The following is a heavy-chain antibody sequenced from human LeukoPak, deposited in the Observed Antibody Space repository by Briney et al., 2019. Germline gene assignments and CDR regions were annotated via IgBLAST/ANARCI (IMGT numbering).Heavy chain of an antibody. CDR2: IKQDESEK. J-gene: IGHJ6*02. V-gene: IGHV3-7*04. D-gene: IGHD3-22*01. CDR1: GFTFSSYW. CDR3: ARASGYYDSSGYYNGMDV. Sequence: GGSLRLSCAASGFTFSSYWMTWARQAPGKGLEWVANIKQDESEKYYGDSVRGRFTISRDNAQNSLYLQMNSLRAEDTAVYYCARASGYYDSSGYYNGMDVWGLGTTVTVSS.